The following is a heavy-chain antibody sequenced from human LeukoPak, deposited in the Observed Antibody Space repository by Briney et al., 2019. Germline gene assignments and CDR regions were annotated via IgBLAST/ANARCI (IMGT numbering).Heavy chain of an antibody. CDR1: GYTFTGYY. CDR3: ARDLGYDSSGYTGQDY. Sequence: ASVKVSCKASGYTFTGYYMDWVRQAPGQGLEWMGWINPNSGGTNYAQKFQGRVTMTRDTSISTAYMELSRLRSDDTAVYYCARDLGYDSSGYTGQDYWGQGTLVTVSS. CDR2: INPNSGGT. V-gene: IGHV1-2*02. D-gene: IGHD3-22*01. J-gene: IGHJ4*02.